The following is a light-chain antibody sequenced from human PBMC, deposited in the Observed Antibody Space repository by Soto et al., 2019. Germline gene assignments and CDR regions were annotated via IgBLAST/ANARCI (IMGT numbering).Light chain of an antibody. Sequence: DIQMTRSPSSLSASVGDRVTITCRASQGISNYLAWYQQKPGKVPKLLIYAASTLQSGVPSRFSVSVSGTDVTLTISRLQPEDGATYYCQKYNSAPRTFGQGTKVDIK. CDR2: AAS. V-gene: IGKV1-27*01. CDR3: QKYNSAPRT. CDR1: QGISNY. J-gene: IGKJ1*01.